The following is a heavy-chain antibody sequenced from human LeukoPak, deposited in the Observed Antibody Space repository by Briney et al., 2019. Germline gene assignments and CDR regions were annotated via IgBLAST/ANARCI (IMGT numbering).Heavy chain of an antibody. CDR2: IYPGDSDT. CDR1: GYSFSTYW. V-gene: IGHV5-51*01. Sequence: GESLKISCKGSGYSFSTYWIGWVRQMPGKGLEWMGIIYPGDSDTRYSPPFQGQVTISADKSISTAYLQWSSLKAPDTAMYYCARRDRSGYYYFDYWGQGTLVTVSS. CDR3: ARRDRSGYYYFDY. D-gene: IGHD3-22*01. J-gene: IGHJ4*02.